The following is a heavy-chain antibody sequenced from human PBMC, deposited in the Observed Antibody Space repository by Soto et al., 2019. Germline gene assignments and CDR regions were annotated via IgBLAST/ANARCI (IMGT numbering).Heavy chain of an antibody. Sequence: PSETLSLTCAVTGGSISSSNYHWGWIRQPPGKGLEWIGYIYYSGATNYNPSLKSRVTISVDTSKNQFSLKLTSVTAADTAVYYCARDHAPWGQGTLVTVSS. J-gene: IGHJ5*02. CDR2: IYYSGAT. CDR1: GGSISSSNYH. CDR3: ARDHAP. V-gene: IGHV4-39*07.